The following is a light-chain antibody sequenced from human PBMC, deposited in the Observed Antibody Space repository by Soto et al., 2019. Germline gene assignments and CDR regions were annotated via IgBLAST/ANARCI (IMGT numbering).Light chain of an antibody. V-gene: IGLV1-40*01. Sequence: QSVLTQPPSVSGAPGQRVTISCTGSSSNIGAGYHVHWYQQVPGTAPKLLLYDDNNRPSGVPDRFSVSKSGTSASLAIIGLQAEDEADYYCQSYDSSLSGSVVGGGTKLTVL. J-gene: IGLJ2*01. CDR3: QSYDSSLSGSV. CDR1: SSNIGAGYH. CDR2: DDN.